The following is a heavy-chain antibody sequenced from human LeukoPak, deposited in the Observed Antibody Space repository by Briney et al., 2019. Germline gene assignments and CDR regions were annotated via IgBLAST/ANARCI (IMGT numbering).Heavy chain of an antibody. CDR3: ARELTVGATIDY. J-gene: IGHJ4*02. Sequence: PGGSLRLSCAASGFTFSTYYMSWVRQAPGKGLEWVSGIYGGGNSYYAESVTGRFTISRDNSRNTLHLQMNSLRGEDTAVYYCARELTVGATIDYWGQGTLVIVSS. V-gene: IGHV3-66*02. CDR1: GFTFSTYY. CDR2: IYGGGNS. D-gene: IGHD1-26*01.